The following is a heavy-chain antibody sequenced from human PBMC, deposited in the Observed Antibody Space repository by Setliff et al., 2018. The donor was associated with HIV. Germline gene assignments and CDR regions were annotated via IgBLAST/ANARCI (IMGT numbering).Heavy chain of an antibody. CDR1: GLTLSIYS. D-gene: IGHD3-16*01. J-gene: IGHJ5*02. CDR3: AREINTLQGEWFDP. CDR2: IDPSGDLT. Sequence: LRLSCAASGLTLSIYSMSWLRQAPGKGLDWVSAIDPSGDLTYYADSVKGRFTISRDNSKNVLSLQMNSLRAEDTAVYYCAREINTLQGEWFDPRGQGTLVTVSS. V-gene: IGHV3-23*01.